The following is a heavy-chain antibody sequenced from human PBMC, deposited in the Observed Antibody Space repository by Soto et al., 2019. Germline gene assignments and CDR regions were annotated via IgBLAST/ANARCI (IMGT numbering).Heavy chain of an antibody. Sequence: ASVKVSCKASGYIFTNYAIHWVRQAPGQRLEWMGWINTGNGNTKYSQKFQGRVTITRDTSASTAYMELSSLRFEDTAVYYCARPLYYSGSGPIFDYWGQGTLDTVSS. CDR1: GYIFTNYA. CDR3: ARPLYYSGSGPIFDY. J-gene: IGHJ4*02. D-gene: IGHD3-10*01. V-gene: IGHV1-3*04. CDR2: INTGNGNT.